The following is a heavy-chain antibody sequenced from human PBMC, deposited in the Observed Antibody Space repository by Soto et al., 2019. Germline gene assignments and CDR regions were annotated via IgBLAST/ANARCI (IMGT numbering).Heavy chain of an antibody. D-gene: IGHD3-9*01. Sequence: GGSLRLSCAASGFTFSGSAMHWVRQASGKGLEWVGRIRSKANSYATAYAASVKGRFTISRDDSKNTAYLQMNGLKTEDTAVYYCTRHWSYYDILTGYHHDAFDIWGQGIMVTVSS. V-gene: IGHV3-73*01. CDR3: TRHWSYYDILTGYHHDAFDI. CDR2: IRSKANSYAT. J-gene: IGHJ3*02. CDR1: GFTFSGSA.